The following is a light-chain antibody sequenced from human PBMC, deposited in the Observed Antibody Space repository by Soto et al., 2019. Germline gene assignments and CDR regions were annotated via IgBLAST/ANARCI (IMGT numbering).Light chain of an antibody. CDR3: QQLNSYPLT. CDR1: QGISSY. Sequence: DIQLTQSPSFLSASVGDRVTITCRASQGISSYLAWYQQKPGKAPKLLIYAASTLQSGVPSRFSGSGSGTEFTLTISSLQPEDFATYYCQQLNSYPLTCGGGTKVYIK. CDR2: AAS. J-gene: IGKJ4*01. V-gene: IGKV1-9*01.